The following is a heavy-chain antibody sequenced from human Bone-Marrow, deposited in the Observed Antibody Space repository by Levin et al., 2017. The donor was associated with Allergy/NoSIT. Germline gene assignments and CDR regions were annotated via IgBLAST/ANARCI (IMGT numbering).Heavy chain of an antibody. V-gene: IGHV3-7*01. CDR2: INEDGSEI. D-gene: IGHD6-25*01. CDR1: GFTFSSYW. J-gene: IGHJ6*02. CDR3: VRDSGLYGLDV. Sequence: GESLKISCSASGFTFSSYWMSWVRQAPGKGLEWVANINEDGSEIYYVNSVKGRFTISRDNAKNSLYLHLNSLTAEDTAVYYCVRDSGLYGLDVWGQGTTVTVSS.